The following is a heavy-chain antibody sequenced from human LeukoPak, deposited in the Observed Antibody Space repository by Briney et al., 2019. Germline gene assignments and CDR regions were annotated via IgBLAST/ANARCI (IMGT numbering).Heavy chain of an antibody. J-gene: IGHJ4*02. Sequence: LRLSCAASGFTFSSYWMSWVRQPPGKGLEWIGYIYYSGSTNYNPSLKSRVTISVDTSKNQFSLKLSSVTAADTAVYYCASSRHNYYDSSPSGYWGQGTLVTVSS. V-gene: IGHV4-59*01. CDR2: IYYSGST. CDR1: GFTFSSYW. CDR3: ASSRHNYYDSSPSGY. D-gene: IGHD3-22*01.